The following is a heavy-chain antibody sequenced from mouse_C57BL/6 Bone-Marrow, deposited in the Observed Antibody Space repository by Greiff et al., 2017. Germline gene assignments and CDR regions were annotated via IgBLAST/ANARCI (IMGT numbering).Heavy chain of an antibody. J-gene: IGHJ2*01. CDR2: IDPSDSYT. V-gene: IGHV1-59*01. Sequence: QVQLQQSGAELVRPGTSVKLSCKASGYTFTSYWMHWVKQRPGQGLEWIGVIDPSDSYTNYNQKFKGKATLTVDTSSSTAYMQLSSLTSEDSAVYYCARSKDYGSSYGWGQGTTLTVSS. CDR1: GYTFTSYW. CDR3: ARSKDYGSSYG. D-gene: IGHD1-1*01.